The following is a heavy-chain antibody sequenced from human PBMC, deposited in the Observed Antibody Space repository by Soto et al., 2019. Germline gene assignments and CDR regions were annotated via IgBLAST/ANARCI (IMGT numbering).Heavy chain of an antibody. CDR1: GYTFTTYA. CDR3: ARSIVVVTALDY. D-gene: IGHD2-21*02. J-gene: IGHJ4*02. V-gene: IGHV1-3*01. CDR2: INAGNGNT. Sequence: ASVKVSCKASGYTFTTYAIHWVRQAPGQRLEWMGWINAGNGNTKYSQKFQGRVTITRDTSASTAYMELSSLRSEDTAVYYCARSIVVVTALDYWGQGTLVTVSS.